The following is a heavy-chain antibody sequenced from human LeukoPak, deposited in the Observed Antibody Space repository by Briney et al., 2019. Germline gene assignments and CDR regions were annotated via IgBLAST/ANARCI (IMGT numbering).Heavy chain of an antibody. CDR1: GGSFSGYY. J-gene: IGHJ4*02. Sequence: PSETLSLTCAVYGGSFSGYYWSWIRQSPGKGLEWIGEINHSGSTNYNPSLKSRVTISIDTSKNQFSLRLNSVTAADTAVYYCAREKPTSRAQPLDNWGQGTLVTVSS. V-gene: IGHV4-34*01. D-gene: IGHD1-1*01. CDR3: AREKPTSRAQPLDN. CDR2: INHSGST.